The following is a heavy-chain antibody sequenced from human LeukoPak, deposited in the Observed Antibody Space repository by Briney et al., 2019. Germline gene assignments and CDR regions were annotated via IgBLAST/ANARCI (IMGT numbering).Heavy chain of an antibody. CDR1: GFTFDDYA. V-gene: IGHV3-9*01. Sequence: GGSLRLSCAASGFTFDDYAMHWVRQAPGKGLEWVSGISWNSGSIGYADSVKGRFTISRDNAKNSLYLQMNSLRAEDTAVYYCAREGMVRGVIHYNWFDPWGQGTLVTVSS. CDR3: AREGMVRGVIHYNWFDP. J-gene: IGHJ5*02. D-gene: IGHD3-10*01. CDR2: ISWNSGSI.